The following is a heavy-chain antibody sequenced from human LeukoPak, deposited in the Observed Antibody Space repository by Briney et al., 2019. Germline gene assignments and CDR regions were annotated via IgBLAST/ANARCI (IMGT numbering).Heavy chain of an antibody. V-gene: IGHV3-23*01. CDR2: ISGSGGST. CDR3: ARIQGYCSGGSCYHASFDYYGMDV. Sequence: GGSLRLSCAASGFTFSSYAMSWVRQAPGKGLEWVSAISGSGGSTYYADSVKGRFTISRDNSKNTLYLQMNSLRAEDTAVYYCARIQGYCSGGSCYHASFDYYGMDVWGQGTTVTVSS. J-gene: IGHJ6*02. CDR1: GFTFSSYA. D-gene: IGHD2-15*01.